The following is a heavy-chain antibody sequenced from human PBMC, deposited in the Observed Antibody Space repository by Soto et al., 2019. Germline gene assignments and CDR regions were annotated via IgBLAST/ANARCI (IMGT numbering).Heavy chain of an antibody. J-gene: IGHJ3*02. D-gene: IGHD1-26*01. CDR2: IYPGDSDT. V-gene: IGHV5-51*01. CDR1: GYSFTSYW. Sequence: GASLKISCKCSGYSFTSYWIGGVRQMPGTGLEWMVIIYPGDSDTRYSPSFQGQVTISADKSISTAYLQWSSLKASDTAMYYCVILGRIVGVFDAFDIWGQGTMVTVSS. CDR3: VILGRIVGVFDAFDI.